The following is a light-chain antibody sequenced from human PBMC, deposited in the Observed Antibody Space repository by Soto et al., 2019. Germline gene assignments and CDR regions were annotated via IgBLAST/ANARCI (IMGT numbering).Light chain of an antibody. CDR1: QGISSY. Sequence: ILMTQSPSSLSASTGDRVTITCRASQGISSYLAWYQQKPGKAPKLLIYAASTLQSGVPSRFSGSGSGTDFTLTISCLQSEDFATYYCQQYYSYPGTFGQGTKVDIK. J-gene: IGKJ1*01. CDR3: QQYYSYPGT. CDR2: AAS. V-gene: IGKV1-8*01.